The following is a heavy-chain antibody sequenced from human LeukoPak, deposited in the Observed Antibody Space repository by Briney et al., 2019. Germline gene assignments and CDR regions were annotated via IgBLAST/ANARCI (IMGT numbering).Heavy chain of an antibody. J-gene: IGHJ4*02. Sequence: GGSLRLSCAASGFTFSSYAMSWVRQAPGKGLEWVSVISGNGVSILHADSVKGRFTISRDNSKNTLYLQMNSLRDEDTAVYYCAKGQFHFDSSGYYRWGQGTRVTVSS. CDR2: ISGNGVSI. CDR3: AKGQFHFDSSGYYR. V-gene: IGHV3-23*01. D-gene: IGHD3-22*01. CDR1: GFTFSSYA.